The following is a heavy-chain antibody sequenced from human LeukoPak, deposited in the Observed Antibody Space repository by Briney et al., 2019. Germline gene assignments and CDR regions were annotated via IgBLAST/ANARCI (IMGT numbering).Heavy chain of an antibody. D-gene: IGHD1-26*01. J-gene: IGHJ3*02. CDR1: GFTFTSYQ. CDR2: VSYSGNTI. V-gene: IGHV3-48*03. Sequence: GGSLRLSFAASGFTFTSYQMNWVRQAPGEGLEWISFVSYSGNTIYYADSVKGRFAISRDNAKNSLYLQMNSLGPEDTAVYYCARPRISGDAFDIWGQGIVVTVSS. CDR3: ARPRISGDAFDI.